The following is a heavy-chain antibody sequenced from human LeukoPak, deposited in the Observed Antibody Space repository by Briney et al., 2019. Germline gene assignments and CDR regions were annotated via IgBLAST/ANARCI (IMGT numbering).Heavy chain of an antibody. Sequence: SETLSLTCAVSGYSISSGYYWGWIRQPPGKGLEWIGSIYHSGSTYYNPSLKSRVTISVGTSKNQFSLKLSSVTAADTAVYYCARHVYHPVTTVWAFDIWGQGTMVTVSS. J-gene: IGHJ3*02. CDR3: ARHVYHPVTTVWAFDI. D-gene: IGHD4-17*01. V-gene: IGHV4-38-2*01. CDR2: IYHSGST. CDR1: GYSISSGYY.